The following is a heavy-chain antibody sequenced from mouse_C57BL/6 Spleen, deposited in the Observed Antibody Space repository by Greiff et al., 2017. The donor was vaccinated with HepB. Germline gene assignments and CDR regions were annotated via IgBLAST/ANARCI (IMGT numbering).Heavy chain of an antibody. CDR3: ARIPLNYYGSSYLDY. J-gene: IGHJ2*01. CDR1: GYTFTSYG. CDR2: IYPRSGNT. D-gene: IGHD1-1*01. V-gene: IGHV1-81*01. Sequence: QVHVKQSGAELARPGASVKLSCKASGYTFTSYGISWVKQRTGQGLEWIGEIYPRSGNTYYNEKFKGKATLTADKSSSTAYMELRSLTSEDSAVYFCARIPLNYYGSSYLDYWGQGTTLTVSS.